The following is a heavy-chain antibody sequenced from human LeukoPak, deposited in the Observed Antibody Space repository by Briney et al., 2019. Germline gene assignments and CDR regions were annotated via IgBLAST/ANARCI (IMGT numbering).Heavy chain of an antibody. CDR2: ISGRGGST. CDR1: GFTFSSYA. D-gene: IGHD3-22*01. V-gene: IGHV3-23*01. CDR3: AKDISANYYDSSGSYDAFDI. J-gene: IGHJ3*02. Sequence: PGGSLRLSCAASGFTFSSYAMSWVRQAPGKGLEWVSAISGRGGSTYYADSVKGRFTISRDNSKNTLYLQMNSLRAEDTAVYYCAKDISANYYDSSGSYDAFDIWGQGTMVTVSS.